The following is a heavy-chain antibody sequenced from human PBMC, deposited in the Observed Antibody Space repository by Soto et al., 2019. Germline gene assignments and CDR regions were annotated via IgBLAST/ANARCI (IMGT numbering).Heavy chain of an antibody. J-gene: IGHJ4*02. CDR3: AREEVAARPYYFDY. D-gene: IGHD6-6*01. V-gene: IGHV1-3*01. CDR1: GYTFTNYA. CDR2: ISAGNGNT. Sequence: ASVKVSCKASGYTFTNYAIHWVRQAPGQRLEWMGWISAGNGNTKYSQKFQGRVTITRDTSASTAYMELSSLRSEDTAVYYCAREEVAARPYYFDYWGQGTLVTVSS.